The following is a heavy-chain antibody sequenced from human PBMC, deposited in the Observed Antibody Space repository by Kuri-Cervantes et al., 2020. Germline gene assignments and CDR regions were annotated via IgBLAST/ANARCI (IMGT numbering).Heavy chain of an antibody. V-gene: IGHV4-30-4*08. Sequence: SCTVSGGSISSGDYYWSWIRQPPGKGLEWIGYIYYSGSTYYNPSLKSRVTISVDTSKNQFSLKLSSVTAADTAVYYCATSLRFSPYYMDVWGKGTTVTVSS. CDR2: IYYSGST. CDR3: ATSLRFSPYYMDV. D-gene: IGHD3-3*01. CDR1: GGSISSGDYY. J-gene: IGHJ6*03.